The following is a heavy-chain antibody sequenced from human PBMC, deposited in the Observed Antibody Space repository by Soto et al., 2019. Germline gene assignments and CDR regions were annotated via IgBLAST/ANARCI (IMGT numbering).Heavy chain of an antibody. CDR3: TREGSAPYYYYGMEA. Sequence: ASVKVSCKASGYTFTTYGISWVRQAPGQGLEWLGWINTHNGNTNYAQNLQGRVIMTADTSTNTAYMELRSLRSDDTAIYYCTREGSAPYYYYGMEAWGQGTTVTV. J-gene: IGHJ6*02. CDR2: INTHNGNT. V-gene: IGHV1-18*01. CDR1: GYTFTTYG. D-gene: IGHD3-10*01.